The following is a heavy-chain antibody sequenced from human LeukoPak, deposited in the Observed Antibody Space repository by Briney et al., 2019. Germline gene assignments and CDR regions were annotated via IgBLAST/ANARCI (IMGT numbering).Heavy chain of an antibody. Sequence: ASVKVSCKASGYTFTGYYMHWVRQAPGQGLEWMGWINPNSGGTNYAQKFQGRVTMTRDTSISTAYMGLSRLRSDDTAVYYCARDTEVVVAARGWFDPWGQGTLVTVSS. CDR3: ARDTEVVVAARGWFDP. D-gene: IGHD2-15*01. V-gene: IGHV1-2*02. CDR2: INPNSGGT. CDR1: GYTFTGYY. J-gene: IGHJ5*02.